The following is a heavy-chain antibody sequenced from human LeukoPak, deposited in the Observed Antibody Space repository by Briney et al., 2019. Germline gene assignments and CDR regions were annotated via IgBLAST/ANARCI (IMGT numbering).Heavy chain of an antibody. CDR3: ARGAPRLLLWFGETTLD. CDR2: MNPNSGNT. CDR1: GYTFTSYD. Sequence: GASVKVSCKASGYTFTSYDINWVRQATGQGLEWMGWMNPNSGNTGYAQKFQGRVTMTRNTSISTAYMELSSLRSEDTAVYYCARGAPRLLLWFGETTLDWGQGTLVTVSS. V-gene: IGHV1-8*01. J-gene: IGHJ4*02. D-gene: IGHD3-10*01.